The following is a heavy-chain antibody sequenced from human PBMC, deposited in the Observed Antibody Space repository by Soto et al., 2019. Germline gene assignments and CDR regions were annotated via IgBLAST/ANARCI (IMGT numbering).Heavy chain of an antibody. CDR3: ARVRGDYVWGSYRYSTPLYYYYGMDV. V-gene: IGHV1-69*01. CDR1: GGTFSSYA. Sequence: QVQLVQSGAEVKKPGSSVKVYCKASGGTFSSYAISWVRQAPGQGLEWMGGIIPIFGTANYAQKFQGRVTITADESTSTAYMELRSLRSEDTDVYYCARVRGDYVWGSYRYSTPLYYYYGMDVWGQGTTVTVSS. J-gene: IGHJ6*02. D-gene: IGHD3-16*02. CDR2: IIPIFGTA.